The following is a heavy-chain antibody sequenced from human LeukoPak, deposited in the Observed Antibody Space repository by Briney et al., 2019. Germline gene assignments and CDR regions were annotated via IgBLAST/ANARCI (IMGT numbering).Heavy chain of an antibody. D-gene: IGHD5-18*01. Sequence: GGSLRRSCAASGFTFSSYSMNWVREVPGKGLEWVSSISSSSNYIYYADSMKGRFTISRDNAQNSLYLQMNSLRAEDTAVYSCAREGSVTSDGVAFDYWGQGTLVTVSS. CDR2: ISSSSNYI. J-gene: IGHJ4*02. CDR1: GFTFSSYS. CDR3: AREGSVTSDGVAFDY. V-gene: IGHV3-21*01.